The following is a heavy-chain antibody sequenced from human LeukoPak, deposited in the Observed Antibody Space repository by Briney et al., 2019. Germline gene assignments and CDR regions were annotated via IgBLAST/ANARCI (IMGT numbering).Heavy chain of an antibody. Sequence: ASVKVSCKASGYTFTSYYMHWVRQAPGQGLEWMGIINPSGGSTSYAQKFQGRVTMTTDTSTNTAYMELRSLRSDDTAVYFCARPRHYGSGSYYNGGYDFDYWGQGTLVTVSS. J-gene: IGHJ4*02. CDR2: INPSGGST. CDR1: GYTFTSYY. V-gene: IGHV1-46*01. D-gene: IGHD3-10*01. CDR3: ARPRHYGSGSYYNGGYDFDY.